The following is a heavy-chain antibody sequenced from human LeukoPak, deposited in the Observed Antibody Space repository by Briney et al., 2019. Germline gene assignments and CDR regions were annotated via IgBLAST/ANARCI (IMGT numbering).Heavy chain of an antibody. CDR3: ARDRRITMVRGVHPVDY. Sequence: PGGSLRLSCAASGFTFRDAWMTWVRQAPGKGLEWVSAISGSGSTTYYADSVKGRFTISRDNSKNTLYLQMNSLRAEDTAVYYCARDRRITMVRGVHPVDYWGQGTLVTVSS. CDR1: GFTFRDA. V-gene: IGHV3-23*01. CDR2: ISGSGSTT. J-gene: IGHJ4*02. D-gene: IGHD3-10*01.